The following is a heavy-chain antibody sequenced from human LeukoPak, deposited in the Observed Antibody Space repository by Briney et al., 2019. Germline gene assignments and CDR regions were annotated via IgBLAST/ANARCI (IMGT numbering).Heavy chain of an antibody. D-gene: IGHD3-3*01. CDR3: ARDEGTYYDFWSGYPSYYYYGMDV. CDR2: ISSSSSTI. CDR1: GFTFSSYS. V-gene: IGHV3-48*01. Sequence: QTGGSLRLSCAASGFTFSSYSMNWVRQAPGKGLEWVSYISSSSSTIYYADSVKGRFTISRDNAKNSLYLQMNSLRAEDTAVYYCARDEGTYYDFWSGYPSYYYYGMDVWGQGTTVTVSS. J-gene: IGHJ6*02.